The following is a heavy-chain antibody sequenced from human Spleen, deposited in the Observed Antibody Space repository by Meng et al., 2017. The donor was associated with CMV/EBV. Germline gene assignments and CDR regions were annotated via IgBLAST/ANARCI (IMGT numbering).Heavy chain of an antibody. J-gene: IGHJ5*02. D-gene: IGHD3-3*01. Sequence: SETLSLTCTVSGDSISSYYWSWIRQPPGKGLEWIGSIYYSGSTYYNPSLKSRVTISVDTSKNQFSLKLSSVTAADTAVYYCARGDYDFWSGYYPHWFDPWGQGTLVTVSS. CDR1: GDSISSYY. CDR3: ARGDYDFWSGYYPHWFDP. V-gene: IGHV4-59*12. CDR2: IYYSGST.